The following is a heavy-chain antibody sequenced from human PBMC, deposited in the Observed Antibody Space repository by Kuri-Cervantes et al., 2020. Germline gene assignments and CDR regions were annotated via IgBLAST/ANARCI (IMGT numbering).Heavy chain of an antibody. D-gene: IGHD6-19*01. CDR3: AIGASSSAWVGVDYFDY. V-gene: IGHV1-18*01. CDR1: GYTFTSYG. J-gene: IGHJ4*02. Sequence: ASVKVSCKASGYTFTSYGISWVRQAPGQGLEWMGWISAYNGNTNYAQKLQGRVTMTTDTSTSTAYMEPRSLRSDDTAVYYCAIGASSSAWVGVDYFDYWGQGTLVTVSS. CDR2: ISAYNGNT.